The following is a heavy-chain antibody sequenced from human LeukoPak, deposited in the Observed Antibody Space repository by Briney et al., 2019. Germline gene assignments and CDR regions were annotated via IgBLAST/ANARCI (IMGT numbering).Heavy chain of an antibody. V-gene: IGHV6-1*01. Sequence: SQTLSLTCAISGDSVSSNSAAWNWIRQSPSRGLEWLGRTYYRSKWYNDYAVSVKSRITINPDTSKNQFSLQLNSVTPEDTAVYYCARFKWRGPTSSGWLDYWGQGTLVTVSS. CDR1: GDSVSSNSAA. CDR2: TYYRSKWYN. J-gene: IGHJ4*02. D-gene: IGHD6-19*01. CDR3: ARFKWRGPTSSGWLDY.